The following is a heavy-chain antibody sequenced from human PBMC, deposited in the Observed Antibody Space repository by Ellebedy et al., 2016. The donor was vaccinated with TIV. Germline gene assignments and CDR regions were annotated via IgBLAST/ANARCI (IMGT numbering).Heavy chain of an antibody. Sequence: GESLKISCEASGFHFGDYGMHCVRQAAGKGLEWVAVIWYDGSNQYYSDSVKGRFTISRDSSNGYLQIHNLRAEETAVYYCAREDGRVDIVAKGSMDVWGQGTTVTVSS. CDR1: GFHFGDYG. CDR3: AREDGRVDIVAKGSMDV. CDR2: IWYDGSNQ. V-gene: IGHV3-33*01. J-gene: IGHJ6*02. D-gene: IGHD5-12*01.